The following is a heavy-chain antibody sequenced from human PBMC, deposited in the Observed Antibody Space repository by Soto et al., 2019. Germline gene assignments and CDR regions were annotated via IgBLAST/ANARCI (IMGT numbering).Heavy chain of an antibody. J-gene: IGHJ6*02. CDR2: IYPGDSDT. CDR1: GYRFSSYW. Sequence: PGESLKISCKGSGYRFSSYWIAWVRQMPGKGLEWMGIIYPGDSDTIYSPSFQGQVTFSVDKSTSTAYLQWSRLKASDTAMYYCARQGSNGAYYYYGMDVWGQGTTVTVSS. D-gene: IGHD2-8*01. V-gene: IGHV5-51*01. CDR3: ARQGSNGAYYYYGMDV.